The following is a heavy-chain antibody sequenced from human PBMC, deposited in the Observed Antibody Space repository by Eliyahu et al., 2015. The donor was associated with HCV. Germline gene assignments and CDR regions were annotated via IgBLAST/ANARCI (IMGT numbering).Heavy chain of an antibody. V-gene: IGHV3-73*02. J-gene: IGHJ4*02. CDR2: INSYXT. Sequence: EVQLVESGGXLVQPGGSXKLSXAASGFTFSGSAXXWVRQASGKGLEWVGRINSYXTAYAASVKGRFTISRDDSKNTAYLQMNSLKTEDTAVYYCTRHNPNAGPNDYWGQGTLVTVSS. CDR1: GFTFSGSA. CDR3: TRHNPNAGPNDY. D-gene: IGHD1-14*01.